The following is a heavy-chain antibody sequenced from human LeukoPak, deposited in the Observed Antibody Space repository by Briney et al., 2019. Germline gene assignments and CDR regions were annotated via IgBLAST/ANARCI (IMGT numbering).Heavy chain of an antibody. J-gene: IGHJ4*02. D-gene: IGHD7-27*01. CDR3: ARGQNWGSYFDY. Sequence: SETLSLTCAVYGESFSRYYWSWIRQPPGKGLEWIGEINHSGSTNYNPSLKSRVTISVDTSKNQFSLKLSSVTAADTAVYYCARGQNWGSYFDYWGQGTLVTVSS. CDR2: INHSGST. V-gene: IGHV4-34*01. CDR1: GESFSRYY.